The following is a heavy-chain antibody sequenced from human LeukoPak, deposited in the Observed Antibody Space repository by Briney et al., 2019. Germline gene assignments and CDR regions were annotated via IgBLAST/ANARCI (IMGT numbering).Heavy chain of an antibody. CDR3: ARGSYTGFDLYFDS. CDR1: GFTQE. CDR2: MSKDGRTI. V-gene: IGHV3-48*03. J-gene: IGHJ4*02. D-gene: IGHD5-12*01. Sequence: TGGSLRLSCAAPGFTQEMAWVRQAPGKGLEWVSYMSKDGRTIYYADSVKGRFTISRDNTRNSLFLQLNSLSADDTGFYYCARGSYTGFDLYFDSWGQGTLVTISS.